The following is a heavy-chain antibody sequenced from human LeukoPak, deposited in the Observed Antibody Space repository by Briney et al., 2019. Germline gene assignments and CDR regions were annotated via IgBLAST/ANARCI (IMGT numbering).Heavy chain of an antibody. V-gene: IGHV4-4*09. CDR2: IQTSGTT. J-gene: IGHJ6*03. D-gene: IGHD6-19*01. Sequence: SEPLSLTCTVSGDSISGYSWSWIRQSPEKGLEWIGLIQTSGTTKYNPSLKGRVSISVDTSKTQVSLKVSSVTAADTAVYYCARRVTSKAVRPNIYQFMDVWGKGTTVTVSS. CDR1: GDSISGYS. CDR3: ARRVTSKAVRPNIYQFMDV.